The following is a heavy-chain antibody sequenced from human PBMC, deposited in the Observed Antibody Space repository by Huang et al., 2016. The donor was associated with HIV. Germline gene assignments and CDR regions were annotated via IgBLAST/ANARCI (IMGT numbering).Heavy chain of an antibody. CDR3: ARSSGELGAPHN. Sequence: QVQLVESGGGLVKPGGSLRSSCAASGFTFSDYYMSWIRPASEKRLRWISYSSSSGSYIYYTGSVKGRFTISRDNAKNSLYLQMNCLRAEDTAVYYCARSSGELGAPHNWGQGTLVTVSS. CDR2: SSSSGSYI. CDR1: GFTFSDYY. V-gene: IGHV3-11*01. J-gene: IGHJ4*02. D-gene: IGHD1-26*01.